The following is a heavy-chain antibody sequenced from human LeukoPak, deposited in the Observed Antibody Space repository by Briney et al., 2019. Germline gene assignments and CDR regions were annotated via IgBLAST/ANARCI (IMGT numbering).Heavy chain of an antibody. CDR3: ARDSSDLL. Sequence: SETLSLTCAAYGGSFSGYYWSWIRQPPGKGLEWIGEINHSGSTNYNPSLKSRVTISVDTSKNQFSLKLSSVTAADTAVYYCARDSSDLLWGQGTMVTVSS. J-gene: IGHJ3*01. V-gene: IGHV4-34*01. CDR2: INHSGST. D-gene: IGHD6-19*01. CDR1: GGSFSGYY.